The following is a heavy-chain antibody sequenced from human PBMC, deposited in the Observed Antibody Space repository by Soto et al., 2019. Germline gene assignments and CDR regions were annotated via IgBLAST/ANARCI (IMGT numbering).Heavy chain of an antibody. Sequence: QLQLQESGPGLLKPLETLSLTCTVSGDSISSTNHFWGWIRQPPGKDLEWIGGIYYTGISYNNPSLQSRLSISVDASKSQFSLDLSSVSAADTAVYYCVRQPCRSGSCFYWYFDVWGRGTVVTVS. CDR2: IYYTGIS. J-gene: IGHJ2*01. D-gene: IGHD2-15*01. CDR3: VRQPCRSGSCFYWYFDV. V-gene: IGHV4-39*01. CDR1: GDSISSTNHF.